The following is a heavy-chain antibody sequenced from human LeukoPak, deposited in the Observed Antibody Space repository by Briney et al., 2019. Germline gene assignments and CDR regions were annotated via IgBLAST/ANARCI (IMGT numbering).Heavy chain of an antibody. CDR2: IRYDGSNK. CDR3: ARDTAAGSFAFDI. CDR1: GFTFSSYG. V-gene: IGHV3-30*02. D-gene: IGHD6-13*01. Sequence: GGSLRLSCAASGFTFSSYGMHWVRQAPGKGLEWVAFIRYDGSNKYYADSVKGRFTISRDNAKNSLYLQMNSLRAEDTAVYYCARDTAAGSFAFDIWGQGTMVTVSS. J-gene: IGHJ3*02.